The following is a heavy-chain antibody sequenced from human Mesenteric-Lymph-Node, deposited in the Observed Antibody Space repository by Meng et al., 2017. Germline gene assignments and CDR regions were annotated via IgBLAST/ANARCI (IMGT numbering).Heavy chain of an antibody. CDR1: GFTFSSYG. J-gene: IGHJ4*02. Sequence: QVQLVESGGGVVQPGRSLSLSSAASGFTFSSYGMHWVRQAPGKGLEWVALISYDGNKKYYGDSVKGRFTISRDISKNTLYLQMNSLRHEDTAVYFCAKSLEAAATGFDYWGQGTLVTVSS. CDR3: AKSLEAAATGFDY. D-gene: IGHD2-15*01. CDR2: ISYDGNKK. V-gene: IGHV3-30*18.